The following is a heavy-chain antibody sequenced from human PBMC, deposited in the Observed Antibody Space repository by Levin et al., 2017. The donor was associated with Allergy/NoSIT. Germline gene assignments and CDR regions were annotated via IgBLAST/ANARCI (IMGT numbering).Heavy chain of an antibody. V-gene: IGHV4-34*01. CDR1: GGSFSGYY. CDR2: INHSGST. Sequence: PSETLSLTCAVYGGSFSGYYWSWIRQPPGKGLEWIGEINHSGSTNYDPSLKSRVTISVDTSKNQFSLKLSSVTAADTAVYYCARGGVGATRGWFDPWGQGTLVTVSS. J-gene: IGHJ5*02. D-gene: IGHD1-26*01. CDR3: ARGGVGATRGWFDP.